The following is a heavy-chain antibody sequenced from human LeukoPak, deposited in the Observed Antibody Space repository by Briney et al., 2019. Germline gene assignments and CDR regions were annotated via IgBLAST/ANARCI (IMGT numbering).Heavy chain of an antibody. V-gene: IGHV3-53*01. CDR1: GFSVTGNY. CDR3: AATSVAYCSGGSCPEEH. CDR2: FYGGGAT. D-gene: IGHD2-15*01. J-gene: IGHJ4*02. Sequence: GGSLRLSCTASGFSVTGNYMSWVRQAPGKGLECVSVFYGGGATYHVDSVKGRFTFSRDSSTNTLYLEMNNLRAGDTAVYYCAATSVAYCSGGSCPEEHWGPGTLVTVS.